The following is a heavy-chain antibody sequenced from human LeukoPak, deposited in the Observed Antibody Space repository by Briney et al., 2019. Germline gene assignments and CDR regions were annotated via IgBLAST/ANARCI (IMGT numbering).Heavy chain of an antibody. J-gene: IGHJ4*02. D-gene: IGHD3-3*01. CDR2: INHSGGA. Sequence: PSETLSLTCAVYGGSFIGYYWSWIRQPPGKGLEWIGEINHSGGANYNPSLKSRVTISADTSKSQFSLKLGSVTAADTAVYYCARVPLRFLEPFDSWGQGTLVTVSS. CDR1: GGSFIGYY. CDR3: ARVPLRFLEPFDS. V-gene: IGHV4-34*01.